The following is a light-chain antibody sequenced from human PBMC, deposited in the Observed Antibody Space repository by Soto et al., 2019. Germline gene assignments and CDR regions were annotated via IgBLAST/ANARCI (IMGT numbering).Light chain of an antibody. CDR2: VERSGTY. Sequence: QPVLTQSSSASASLGSSVKPTCTLSSGQSTYIIAWHQQQPGKAPRYLMKVERSGTYNRGSGIPDRFSGSSSGADRYLTVSNLQFEDEADYYCETWDNYTPVVFGGGTKLTVL. CDR1: SGQSTYI. J-gene: IGLJ2*01. V-gene: IGLV4-60*02. CDR3: ETWDNYTPVV.